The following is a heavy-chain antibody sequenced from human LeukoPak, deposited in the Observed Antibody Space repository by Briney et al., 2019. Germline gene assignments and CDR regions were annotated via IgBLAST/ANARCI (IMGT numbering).Heavy chain of an antibody. Sequence: PSETLSLTCAVSGGSISNGGYSWSWIRQPPGKGLEWIGLIYHSGITHYSPSLKSRLTFSLDKSKNQFSLKLTSVTAADTALYYCARNYYGSGSFYVHNWGQGTLVTVSS. CDR2: IYHSGIT. D-gene: IGHD3-10*01. J-gene: IGHJ4*02. CDR1: GGSISNGGYS. CDR3: ARNYYGSGSFYVHN. V-gene: IGHV4-30-2*01.